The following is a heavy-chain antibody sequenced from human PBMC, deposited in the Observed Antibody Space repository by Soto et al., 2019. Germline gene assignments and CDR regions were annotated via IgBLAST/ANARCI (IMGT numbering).Heavy chain of an antibody. CDR1: GFTFSSYS. D-gene: IGHD5-18*01. V-gene: IGHV3-21*01. J-gene: IGHJ6*02. CDR3: ASGYSYGYYYYYGMDV. CDR2: ISSSSSYI. Sequence: EVQLVESGGGLVKPGGSLRLSCAASGFTFSSYSMNWVRQAPGKGLEWVSSISSSSSYIYYADSVKGRFTISRDNAKNSLYLQMNSLRAEDTGVYYCASGYSYGYYYYYGMDVWGQGTTVTVSS.